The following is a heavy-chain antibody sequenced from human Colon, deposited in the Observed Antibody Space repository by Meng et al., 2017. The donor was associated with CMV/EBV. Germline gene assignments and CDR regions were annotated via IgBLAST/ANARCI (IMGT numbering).Heavy chain of an antibody. CDR1: GYTFTANH. D-gene: IGHD6-13*01. V-gene: IGHV1-2*02. CDR3: VRESWYFDF. CDR2: IYPQDGGT. Sequence: QVELVQSVTEVKKAGASVKVSCKTSGYTFTANHLHWVRQATGQGLEWMGWIYPQDGGTYFAQKFQDRVTLTRDTSITTAYLELSGLTSDDTAIYYCVRESWYFDFWGEGTLVTVSS. J-gene: IGHJ4*02.